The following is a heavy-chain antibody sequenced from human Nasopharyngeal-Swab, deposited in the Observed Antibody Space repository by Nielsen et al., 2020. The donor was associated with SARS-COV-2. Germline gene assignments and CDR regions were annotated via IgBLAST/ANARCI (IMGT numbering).Heavy chain of an antibody. CDR3: ARQMDYYGSGSPPGY. CDR2: IYPGDSDT. CDR1: GYSFTSYW. J-gene: IGHJ4*02. V-gene: IGHV5-51*01. Sequence: GGSLRLSCKGSGYSFTSYWIGWVRQMPGKGLERMGIIYPGDSDTRYSPSFQGQVTISADKSISTAYLQWSSLKASDTAMYYCARQMDYYGSGSPPGYWGQGTLVTVSS. D-gene: IGHD3-10*01.